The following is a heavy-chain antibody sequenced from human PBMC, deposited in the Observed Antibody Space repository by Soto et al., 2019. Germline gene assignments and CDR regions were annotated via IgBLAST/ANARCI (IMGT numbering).Heavy chain of an antibody. Sequence: EVEVLEAGGGLVQPGGSLRLFCAASGFTFSSYGMSWVRQAPGKGLEWVAEISGSGGRTFYANSVKGRFTISRDNSKNPLYLQRNSLSVEDTAVYHCAKVVGVAGRPDWPVFYPWGQGTLVTVSS. CDR2: ISGSGGRT. V-gene: IGHV3-23*01. CDR3: AKVVGVAGRPDWPVFYP. J-gene: IGHJ5*02. D-gene: IGHD6-6*01. CDR1: GFTFSSYG.